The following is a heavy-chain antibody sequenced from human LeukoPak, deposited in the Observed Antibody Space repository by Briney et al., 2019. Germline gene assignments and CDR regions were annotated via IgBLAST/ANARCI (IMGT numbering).Heavy chain of an antibody. CDR1: GFTFSRYA. D-gene: IGHD3-10*01. CDR3: ARAGIKTGLGRGIFDI. V-gene: IGHV3-30-3*01. J-gene: IGHJ3*02. Sequence: PGGSLRLSCAASGFTFSRYAMHWVRQAPGKGLEWVAVISYDGSNEYYADSVKGRFTISRDSSENTLYLQMNSLRVEDTAVYYCARAGIKTGLGRGIFDIWGLGIMVTVSS. CDR2: ISYDGSNE.